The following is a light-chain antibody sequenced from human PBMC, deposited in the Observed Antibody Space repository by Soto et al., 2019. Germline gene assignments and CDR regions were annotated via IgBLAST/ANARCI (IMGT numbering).Light chain of an antibody. CDR2: GAS. CDR1: QSVSSSF. CDR3: QQYGSSPPLT. Sequence: EFGLTQSPGTLSLSPGERATLSCRASQSVSSSFLAWYQQKPGQAPRILIYGASTRATGIPDRFSGSGSGTDFTLNISRLEPEEFAVYYCQQYGSSPPLTFGGGTKVEIK. V-gene: IGKV3-20*01. J-gene: IGKJ4*01.